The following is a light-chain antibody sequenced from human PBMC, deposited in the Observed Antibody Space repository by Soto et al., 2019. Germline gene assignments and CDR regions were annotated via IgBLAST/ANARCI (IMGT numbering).Light chain of an antibody. CDR3: QQYNSDSQT. CDR2: KAS. Sequence: DIQMTQSPSTLFASLGDRVTITCRASQSISSWLAWYQQKPGKAPKLLIYKASTLESGVPSRFSGSGSGTEFTLTISSLQPDDFATYYCQQYNSDSQTFGQGTKVVIK. V-gene: IGKV1-5*03. J-gene: IGKJ1*01. CDR1: QSISSW.